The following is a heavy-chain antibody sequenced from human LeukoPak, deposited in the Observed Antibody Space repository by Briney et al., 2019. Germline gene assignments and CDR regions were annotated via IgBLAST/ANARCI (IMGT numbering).Heavy chain of an antibody. V-gene: IGHV4-34*01. Sequence: SETLSLTCAVYGGSFSGYYWSWIRQPPGKGLEWIGEINHSGSTNYNPSLKSRVTISVDTSKNQFSLKLSSVTAADTAVYYCAFWGQSNYQENDYWGQGTLVTVSS. CDR3: AFWGQSNYQENDY. D-gene: IGHD4-11*01. J-gene: IGHJ4*02. CDR2: INHSGST. CDR1: GGSFSGYY.